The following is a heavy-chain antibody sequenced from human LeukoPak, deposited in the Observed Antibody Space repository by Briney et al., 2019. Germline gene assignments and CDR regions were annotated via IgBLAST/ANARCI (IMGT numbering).Heavy chain of an antibody. V-gene: IGHV4-59*01. D-gene: IGHD5-18*01. CDR1: GGAISSDY. J-gene: IGHJ4*02. Sequence: SETLSLTCTVSGGAISSDYWSWIRQPPGKGLEWIGYIYYSGSTNYNPSLQSRVTISVDTSKRQFSLKLSSVTAADTAVYYCARDYATDTDMVWGQGILVTVSS. CDR3: ARDYATDTDMV. CDR2: IYYSGST.